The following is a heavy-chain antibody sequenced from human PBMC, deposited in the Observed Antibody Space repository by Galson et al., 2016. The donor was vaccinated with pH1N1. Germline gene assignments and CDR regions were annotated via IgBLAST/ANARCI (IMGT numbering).Heavy chain of an antibody. CDR3: ARAIGSRSSY. Sequence: SLRLSCAASGFTFSGYWMSWVRQAPGKGLEWVANINQEGSEKYYADSVRGRFTISRDNAKNSLYLQMNSLRDENTALYYCARAIGSRSSYWGQGTLVTVSS. CDR1: GFTFSGYW. CDR2: INQEGSEK. J-gene: IGHJ4*02. D-gene: IGHD3-16*02. V-gene: IGHV3-7*01.